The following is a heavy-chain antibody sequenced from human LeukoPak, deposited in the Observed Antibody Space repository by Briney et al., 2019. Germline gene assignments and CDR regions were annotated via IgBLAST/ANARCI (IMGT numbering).Heavy chain of an antibody. D-gene: IGHD3-3*01. Sequence: SQTLSLTCTVSGGSISSGGYYWSWIRQHPGKGLEWIGYIYYSGSTYYNPSLKSRVTMSVDTSKNQFSLKLSSVTAADTAVYYCARDMVRSWSGYYSDWFDPWGQGTLVTVSS. CDR1: GGSISSGGYY. V-gene: IGHV4-31*03. CDR2: IYYSGST. J-gene: IGHJ5*02. CDR3: ARDMVRSWSGYYSDWFDP.